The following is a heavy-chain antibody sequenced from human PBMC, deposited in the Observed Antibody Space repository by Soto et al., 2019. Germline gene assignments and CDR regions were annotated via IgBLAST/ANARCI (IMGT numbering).Heavy chain of an antibody. V-gene: IGHV1-69*01. CDR1: GGTFSSYA. CDR2: IIPIFGTA. CDR3: TKGRGGSLYNYGGGPDN. J-gene: IGHJ4*02. Sequence: VQLVQSGAEVKKPGSSVKVSCKASGGTFSSYAISWVRQAPGQGLEWMGGIIPIFGTANYAQKFQGRVTITADESTSTAYMELSSLRSEDTAVYYCTKGRGGSLYNYGGGPDNWGQGTLLTVSS. D-gene: IGHD5-18*01.